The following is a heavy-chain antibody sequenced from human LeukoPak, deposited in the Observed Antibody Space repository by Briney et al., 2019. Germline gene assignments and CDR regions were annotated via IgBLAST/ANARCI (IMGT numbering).Heavy chain of an antibody. J-gene: IGHJ4*02. D-gene: IGHD3-9*01. CDR1: GGSFSVYY. V-gene: IGHV4-34*01. CDR3: ACLFPDY. Sequence: PSETLSLTCAVYGGSFSVYYWSWIRQPPGKGLEWIGEINHSGSTNYNPSLKSRVTISVDTSKNQFSLKLSSVTAADTAVYYCACLFPDYWGQGTLVTVSS. CDR2: INHSGST.